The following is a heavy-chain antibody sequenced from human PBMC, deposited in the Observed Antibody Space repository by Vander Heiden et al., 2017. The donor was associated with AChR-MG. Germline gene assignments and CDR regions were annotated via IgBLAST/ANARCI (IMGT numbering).Heavy chain of an antibody. CDR1: GFTFSSYG. V-gene: IGHV3-30*18. J-gene: IGHJ6*03. CDR3: AKDIVVVPVYYYYMDV. CDR2: ISYDGSNK. Sequence: QVQLVESGGGVVQPGRSLRLSCAASGFTFSSYGMHWVRQAPGKGLEWVAVISYDGSNKYYADSVKGRFTISRDNSKNTLYLQMNSLRAEDTAVYYCAKDIVVVPVYYYYMDVWGKGTTVTVSS. D-gene: IGHD2-2*01.